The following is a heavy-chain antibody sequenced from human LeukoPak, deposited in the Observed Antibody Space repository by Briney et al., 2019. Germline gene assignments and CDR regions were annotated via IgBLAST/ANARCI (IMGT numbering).Heavy chain of an antibody. Sequence: GGSLRLSCAASGFTLSNYWMSWVRQAPGKGLEWVANINQDGSQTYYVDSLKGRFTISRDNSKNTLYLQMNSLRAEDTAVYYCARRAGAYSHPYDYWGQGTLVTVSS. CDR1: GFTLSNYW. D-gene: IGHD4/OR15-4a*01. CDR3: ARRAGAYSHPYDY. J-gene: IGHJ4*02. CDR2: INQDGSQT. V-gene: IGHV3-7*03.